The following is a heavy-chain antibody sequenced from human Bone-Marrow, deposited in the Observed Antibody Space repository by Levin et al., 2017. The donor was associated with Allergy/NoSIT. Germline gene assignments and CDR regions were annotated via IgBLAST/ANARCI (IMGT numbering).Heavy chain of an antibody. CDR1: DGSVSSDTYY. V-gene: IGHV4-61*01. D-gene: IGHD4-17*01. CDR2: ISSSGST. CDR3: ARDDYADFTGWV. Sequence: SETLSLTCTVSDGSVSSDTYYWSWIRQPPGKGLEWIGYISSSGSTYYNPSLMSRVTISVHTSKNQFSLKLTSVTPADTAVYYCARDDYADFTGWVWGQGSLVTVSS. J-gene: IGHJ4*02.